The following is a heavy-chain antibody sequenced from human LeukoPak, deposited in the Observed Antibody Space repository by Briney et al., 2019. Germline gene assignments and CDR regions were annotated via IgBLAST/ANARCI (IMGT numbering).Heavy chain of an antibody. CDR3: ARDRVDYYDSSGSDY. Sequence: GGSLRLSCAASGFTFSSYSMNWVRQAPGKGLEWVSSISSSSSYIYYADSVKGRFTISRDNAKNSLYLQMNSLRAEDTAAYYCARDRVDYYDSSGSDYWGQGTLVTVSS. CDR1: GFTFSSYS. CDR2: ISSSSSYI. J-gene: IGHJ4*02. V-gene: IGHV3-21*01. D-gene: IGHD3-22*01.